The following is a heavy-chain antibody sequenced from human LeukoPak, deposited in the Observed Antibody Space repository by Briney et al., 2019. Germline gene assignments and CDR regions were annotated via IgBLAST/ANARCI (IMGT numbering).Heavy chain of an antibody. Sequence: GASVKVSCKASGYTFTGYAISWVRQAPGQGLEWMGGIIPIFGTANYAQKFQGRVTITTDESTSTAYMELSSLRSEDTAVYYCARGEDYYDSSGYYLFDYWGQGTLVTVSS. CDR3: ARGEDYYDSSGYYLFDY. D-gene: IGHD3-22*01. V-gene: IGHV1-69*05. J-gene: IGHJ4*02. CDR1: GYTFTGYA. CDR2: IIPIFGTA.